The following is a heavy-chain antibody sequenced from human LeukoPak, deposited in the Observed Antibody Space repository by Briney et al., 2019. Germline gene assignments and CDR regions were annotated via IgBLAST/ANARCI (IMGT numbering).Heavy chain of an antibody. CDR1: GGSISSYY. Sequence: SETLSLTCTVSGGSISSYYWSWIRQPPGKGLEWIGYIYYSGSTNYNPSLKSRVTISVDTSKNQFSLKLSSVTAADTAVYYCAEGAYGDWAGRFDYWGQGTLVTVSS. CDR3: AEGAYGDWAGRFDY. J-gene: IGHJ4*02. D-gene: IGHD4-17*01. V-gene: IGHV4-59*12. CDR2: IYYSGST.